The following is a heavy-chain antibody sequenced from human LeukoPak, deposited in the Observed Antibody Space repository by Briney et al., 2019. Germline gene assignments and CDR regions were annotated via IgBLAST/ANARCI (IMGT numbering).Heavy chain of an antibody. CDR1: GYTFTGYY. J-gene: IGHJ3*02. V-gene: IGHV1-2*02. Sequence: ASVKVSCKASGYTFTGYYMHWVRQAPGQGLEWMGWIKPNSDVTNNAQKLQGRVTMTRDTTISTACMELRRLRSDNTAAYNSSRCLSRHREQPEDAFDIWGQGTMVTVSS. CDR3: SRCLSRHREQPEDAFDI. D-gene: IGHD1-14*01. CDR2: IKPNSDVT.